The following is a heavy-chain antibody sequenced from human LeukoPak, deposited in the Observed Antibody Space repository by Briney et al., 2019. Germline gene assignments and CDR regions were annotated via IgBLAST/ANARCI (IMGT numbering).Heavy chain of an antibody. J-gene: IGHJ4*02. Sequence: SETLSLTCAVYGGSFSGYYWTWISQPPGKGLEWIGEINHSGSTNYNPSLKSRVTISVDTSKNQFSLKLSSVTAADTAVYYCAIGKGSGWTFDYWGQGTLVTVSS. CDR1: GGSFSGYY. D-gene: IGHD6-19*01. CDR2: INHSGST. CDR3: AIGKGSGWTFDY. V-gene: IGHV4-34*01.